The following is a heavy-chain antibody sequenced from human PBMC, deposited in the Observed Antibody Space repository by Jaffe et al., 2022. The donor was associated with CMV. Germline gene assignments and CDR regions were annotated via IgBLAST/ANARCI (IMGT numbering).Heavy chain of an antibody. J-gene: IGHJ3*02. V-gene: IGHV3-48*02. CDR1: GFIFNSYN. Sequence: EGQLVESGGGLVQPGGSLRLSCAASGFIFNSYNMNWVRQAPGKGLEWIAHISTSSSTIYYADSVKGRFTISRDNAKNSVSLQMNSLRDEDTAVYYCARVDWGSLAFDIWGQGTMVTVSS. CDR2: ISTSSSTI. D-gene: IGHD7-27*01. CDR3: ARVDWGSLAFDI.